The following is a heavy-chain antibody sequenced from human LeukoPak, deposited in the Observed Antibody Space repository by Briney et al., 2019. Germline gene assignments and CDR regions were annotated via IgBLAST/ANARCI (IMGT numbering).Heavy chain of an antibody. CDR3: ARGLFWYFDY. CDR1: GGSFSGYY. D-gene: IGHD2/OR15-2a*01. J-gene: IGHJ4*02. V-gene: IGHV4-59*01. CDR2: IYYSGST. Sequence: SETLSLTCAVYGGSFSGYYWSWIRQPPGKGLEWIGYIYYSGSTNYNPSLKSRVTISLDTSKNHFSLKLSSVTAADTAVYYCARGLFWYFDYWGQGTLVTVSS.